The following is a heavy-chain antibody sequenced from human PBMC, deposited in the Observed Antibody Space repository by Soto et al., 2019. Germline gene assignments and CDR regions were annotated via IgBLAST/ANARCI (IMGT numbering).Heavy chain of an antibody. J-gene: IGHJ4*02. CDR2: FQYGGSS. D-gene: IGHD2-21*01. V-gene: IGHV4-61*03. CDR1: GDSVASGGHH. CDR3: ATFYACFGGRGQ. Sequence: QVQLQESGPGLVKPSETLSLTCTVSGDSVASGGHHWSWIRQPPGKGLEWVGQFQYGGSSNYNPSLESRLTISFDTSKNHFILKLTSVTAADTAVYYCATFYACFGGRGQWGQGTLVTVTS.